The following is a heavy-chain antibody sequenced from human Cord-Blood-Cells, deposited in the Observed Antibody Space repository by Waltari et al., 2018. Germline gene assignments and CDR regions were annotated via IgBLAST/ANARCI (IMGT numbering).Heavy chain of an antibody. Sequence: QLQLQESGPGLVKPSETLSLTCTVSGGSIISSSYYWGWIRQPPGKGLEWIGSIYYSGSTYNNPSLNSRVTISVDTSKNQFSLKLSSVTAADTAVYYCARQYSSSWYYFDYWGQGTLVTVSS. V-gene: IGHV4-39*01. D-gene: IGHD6-13*01. CDR1: GGSIISSSYY. CDR3: ARQYSSSWYYFDY. J-gene: IGHJ4*02. CDR2: IYYSGST.